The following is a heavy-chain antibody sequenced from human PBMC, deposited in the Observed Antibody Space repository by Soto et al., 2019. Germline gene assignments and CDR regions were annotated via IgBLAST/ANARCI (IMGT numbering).Heavy chain of an antibody. CDR2: INHSGST. CDR1: GGSFSGYY. D-gene: IGHD2-8*01. J-gene: IGHJ4*02. Sequence: QVQLQQWGAGLLKPSETLSLTCAVYGGSFSGYYWSWIRQSPGKGLEWIGEINHSGSTNYNPSLKSRVTISVDTSKNPFALKLSSVTAADTAVYYCARGIVLMVYATFDSWGQGTLVTVSS. V-gene: IGHV4-34*01. CDR3: ARGIVLMVYATFDS.